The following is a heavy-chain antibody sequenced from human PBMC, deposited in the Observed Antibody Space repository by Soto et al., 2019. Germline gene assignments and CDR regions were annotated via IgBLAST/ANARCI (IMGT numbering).Heavy chain of an antibody. J-gene: IGHJ5*02. D-gene: IGHD6-13*01. CDR1: GYTFINFD. Sequence: ASVKVSCKASGYTFINFDISWVRQAAGQGLEWLGWMNPGSGKTGYASKFQGRVAMTRDASTGTSHLELSSLTSDDTAVYYCAIMSSAGTLNWFDPCAQGTLVTVSS. V-gene: IGHV1-8*02. CDR2: MNPGSGKT. CDR3: AIMSSAGTLNWFDP.